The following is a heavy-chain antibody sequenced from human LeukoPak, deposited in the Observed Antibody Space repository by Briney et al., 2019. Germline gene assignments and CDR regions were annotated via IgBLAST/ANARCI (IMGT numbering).Heavy chain of an antibody. V-gene: IGHV5-51*01. CDR2: INPGDSHT. CDR3: ARHGTPAAAGGAFDI. CDR1: GCGFSNFW. Sequence: GESLKISCKGSGCGFSNFWIGWVRQMPGKGLEWMGIINPGDSHTRYSPSFQGQVTISADKSITTAYLQWSSLKASDTAMYYCARHGTPAAAGGAFDIWGHGTMVTVSS. J-gene: IGHJ3*02. D-gene: IGHD6-13*01.